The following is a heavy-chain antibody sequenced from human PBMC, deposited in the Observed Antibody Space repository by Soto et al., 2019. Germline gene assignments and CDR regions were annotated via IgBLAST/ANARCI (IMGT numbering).Heavy chain of an antibody. Sequence: SVKVSCKASGGTFSSYAISWVLQAPGQGLEWMGGIIPIFGTANYAQKFQGRVTITADESTSTAYMELSSLRSEDTAVYYCAREGGGYGRAFDYWGQGTLVTVSS. CDR3: AREGGGYGRAFDY. V-gene: IGHV1-69*13. D-gene: IGHD5-12*01. CDR1: GGTFSSYA. CDR2: IIPIFGTA. J-gene: IGHJ4*02.